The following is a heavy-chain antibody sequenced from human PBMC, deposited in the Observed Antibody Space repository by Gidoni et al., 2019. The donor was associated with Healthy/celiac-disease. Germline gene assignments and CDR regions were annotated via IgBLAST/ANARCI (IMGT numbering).Heavy chain of an antibody. CDR1: GYSFTSYW. V-gene: IGHV5-51*01. Sequence: EVQLVQSGAEVQKPGESLKISCKGSGYSFTSYWIGWVRQMPGKGLEWIGIIYPGDSDTRYSPSFQGQVTISADKSISTAYLQWSSLKASDTAMYYCARLPGGSSWQHDAFDIWGQGTMVTVSS. J-gene: IGHJ3*02. CDR2: IYPGDSDT. CDR3: ARLPGGSSWQHDAFDI. D-gene: IGHD6-13*01.